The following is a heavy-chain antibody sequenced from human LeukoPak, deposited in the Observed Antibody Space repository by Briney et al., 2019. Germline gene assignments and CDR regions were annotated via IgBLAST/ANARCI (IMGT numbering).Heavy chain of an antibody. CDR3: ASGGAATMVRGALYPYYFDY. D-gene: IGHD3-10*01. CDR1: GFTFSSYAM. V-gene: IGHV4-4*02. Sequence: GSLRLSCAASGFTFSSYAMSWVRQPPGKGLEWIGEIYHSGSTDYNPSLKSRVTISVDKSKNQFSLKLSSVTAADTAVYYCASGGAATMVRGALYPYYFDYWGQGTLVTVSS. J-gene: IGHJ4*02. CDR2: IYHSGST.